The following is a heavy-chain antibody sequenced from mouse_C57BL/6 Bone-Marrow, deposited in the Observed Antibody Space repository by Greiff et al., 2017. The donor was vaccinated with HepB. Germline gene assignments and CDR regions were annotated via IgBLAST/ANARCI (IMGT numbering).Heavy chain of an antibody. CDR1: GFTFSSYA. V-gene: IGHV5-4*01. D-gene: IGHD1-1*01. Sequence: EVQVVESGGGLVKPGGSLKLSCAASGFTFSSYAMSWVRQTPEKRLEWVATISDGGSYTYYPDNVKGRFTISRDNAKTNLYLQMSHLKSEDTAMYYCARGPLYYGYYFDYWGQGTTLTVSS. J-gene: IGHJ2*01. CDR3: ARGPLYYGYYFDY. CDR2: ISDGGSYT.